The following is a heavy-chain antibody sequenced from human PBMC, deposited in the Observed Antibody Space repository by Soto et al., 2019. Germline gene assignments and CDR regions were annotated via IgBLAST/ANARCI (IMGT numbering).Heavy chain of an antibody. D-gene: IGHD2-2*01. CDR2: IYYTGKT. J-gene: IGHJ5*02. CDR1: GDYIHVGGYY. CDR3: GRDLTSNANCIDP. Sequence: SETLSLTCSVSGDYIHVGGYYWTWIRQRPGKGLEWMGYIYYTGKTYYNPSLESRLTMSVDRSKNQFSLRLTSVIAADTAVYFCGRDLTSNANCIDPWGQGTLVTVSS. V-gene: IGHV4-30-4*01.